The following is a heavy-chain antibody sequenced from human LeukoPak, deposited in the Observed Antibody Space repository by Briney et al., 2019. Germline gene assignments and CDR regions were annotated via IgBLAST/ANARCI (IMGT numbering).Heavy chain of an antibody. J-gene: IGHJ4*02. CDR1: GGSISSGGYY. V-gene: IGHV4-31*03. CDR2: IYYSGST. Sequence: SETLSLTCTVSGGSISSGGYYWSWIRQHPGKGLEWIGYIYYSGSTYYHPSLKSRVTISVDTSKNQFSLKLSSVTAADTAVYYCARAALVPFFDYWGQGTLVTVSS. D-gene: IGHD6-13*01. CDR3: ARAALVPFFDY.